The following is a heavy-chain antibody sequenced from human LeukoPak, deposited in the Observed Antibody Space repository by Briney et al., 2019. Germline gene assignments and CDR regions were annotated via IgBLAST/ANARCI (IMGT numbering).Heavy chain of an antibody. CDR2: IRVYNGNT. Sequence: ASVKVSCKASGYTFTNYGISWVRQAPGQGLEWMGWIRVYNGNTDYAQKLQDRVTMTTDTSTYTAYMELRSLRSDDTAVYYCATGYCSSTNCRIDYWGQGTLVTVSS. D-gene: IGHD2-2*03. V-gene: IGHV1-18*01. CDR3: ATGYCSSTNCRIDY. CDR1: GYTFTNYG. J-gene: IGHJ4*02.